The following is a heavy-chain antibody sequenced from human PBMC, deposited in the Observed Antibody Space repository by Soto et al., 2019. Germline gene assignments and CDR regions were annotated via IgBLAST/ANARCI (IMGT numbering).Heavy chain of an antibody. CDR1: GYTFTDYY. Sequence: QVQLVQSGAEVKKPGASVKVSCKASGYTFTDYYIHWVRQAPGQGLQWMGSINPNSGGTNFAQKFQGRVTMTRDSSISTAYMELGRLKSDDTAIYYCARSPPGDSKTNWFDPWGQGTLVTVSS. J-gene: IGHJ5*02. D-gene: IGHD4-4*01. V-gene: IGHV1-2*02. CDR3: ARSPPGDSKTNWFDP. CDR2: INPNSGGT.